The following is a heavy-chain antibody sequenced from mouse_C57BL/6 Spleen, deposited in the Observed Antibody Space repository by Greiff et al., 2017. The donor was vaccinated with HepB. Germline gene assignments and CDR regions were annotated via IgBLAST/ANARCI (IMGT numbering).Heavy chain of an antibody. D-gene: IGHD1-1*01. CDR1: GYAFTNYL. CDR3: ARSGDYYGSSYDYFDY. J-gene: IGHJ2*01. Sequence: VKLQESGAELVRPGTSVKVSCKASGYAFTNYLIEWVKQRPGQGLEWIGVINPGSGGTNYNEKFKSKATLTVDTSSSTAYMQLSSLTSEDSAVYYCARSGDYYGSSYDYFDYWGQGTTLTVSS. V-gene: IGHV1-54*01. CDR2: INPGSGGT.